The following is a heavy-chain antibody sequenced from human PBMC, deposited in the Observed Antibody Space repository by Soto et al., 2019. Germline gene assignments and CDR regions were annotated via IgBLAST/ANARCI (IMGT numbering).Heavy chain of an antibody. Sequence: ASVKVSCKASGYPSTNYAMHWVRQAPGQRLEWMGWINVGNGNTKYSQNFQGRVTITRDTSASTAYMELSSLRTEDTAVYYCGSITATAVFTSSYYLDYWGQGTLVTVSS. D-gene: IGHD6-25*01. CDR1: GYPSTNYA. CDR3: GSITATAVFTSSYYLDY. CDR2: INVGNGNT. J-gene: IGHJ4*02. V-gene: IGHV1-3*01.